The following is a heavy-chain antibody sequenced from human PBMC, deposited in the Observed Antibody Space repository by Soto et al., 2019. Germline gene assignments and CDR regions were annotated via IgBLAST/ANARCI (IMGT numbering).Heavy chain of an antibody. J-gene: IGHJ4*02. CDR2: IYSSSST. CDR1: GFTVSSNY. Sequence: PGGSLRLSCAASGFTVSSNYMSWVRQAPGKGLEWVSVIYSSSSTYYADSVKGRFTISRDNAKNSLYLQMNSLRAEDTAVYYCARDEAVAGTSYFDYWGQGTLVTVSS. D-gene: IGHD6-19*01. CDR3: ARDEAVAGTSYFDY. V-gene: IGHV3-66*01.